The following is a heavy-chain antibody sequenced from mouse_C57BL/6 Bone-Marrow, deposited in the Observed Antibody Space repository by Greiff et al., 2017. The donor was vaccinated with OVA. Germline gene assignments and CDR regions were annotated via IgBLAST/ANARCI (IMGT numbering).Heavy chain of an antibody. V-gene: IGHV5-4*01. D-gene: IGHD2-12*01. CDR3: ARLRRGYYAMDY. CDR1: GFTFSSYA. J-gene: IGHJ4*01. Sequence: EVQRVESGGGLVKPGGSLKLSCAASGFTFSSYAMSWVRQTPEKRLEWVATISDGGSYTYYPDNVKGRFTISRDNAKNNLYLQMSHLKSEDTAMYYCARLRRGYYAMDYWGQGTSVTVSS. CDR2: ISDGGSYT.